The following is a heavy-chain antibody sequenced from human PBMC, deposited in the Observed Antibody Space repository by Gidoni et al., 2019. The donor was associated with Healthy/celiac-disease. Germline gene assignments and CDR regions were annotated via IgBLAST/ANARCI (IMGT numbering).Heavy chain of an antibody. Sequence: QVQLVQSGPELKKPGASVQVSCTASGYTFTRYYMHWVRQAPGHRLEWMGIINPSGGSTSYAQKFQGRVTMTRDTSTSTVYMELSSLRSEDTVVYYWARVGGPAAGIPFDYWGQGTLVTVSS. D-gene: IGHD6-13*01. CDR2: INPSGGST. J-gene: IGHJ4*02. V-gene: IGHV1-46*01. CDR3: ARVGGPAAGIPFDY. CDR1: GYTFTRYY.